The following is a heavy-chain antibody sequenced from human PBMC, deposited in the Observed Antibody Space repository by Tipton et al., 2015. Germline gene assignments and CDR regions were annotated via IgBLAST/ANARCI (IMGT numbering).Heavy chain of an antibody. J-gene: IGHJ5*02. V-gene: IGHV4-59*01. CDR2: ISYIAGT. CDR3: AGLRYTSGYWCSRVDWFDP. Sequence: LRLSCTVSGGSISNYYWSWIRQPPGKGREWIAYISYIAGTQYNPSLKSRVTISIDSSNNQFSLRLNSVTAADTAVYHCAGLRYTSGYWCSRVDWFDPWGQGTLVTVSS. CDR1: GGSISNYY. D-gene: IGHD6-19*01.